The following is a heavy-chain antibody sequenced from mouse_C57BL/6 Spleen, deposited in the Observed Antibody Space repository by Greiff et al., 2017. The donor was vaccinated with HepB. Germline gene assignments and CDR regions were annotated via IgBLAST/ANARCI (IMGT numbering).Heavy chain of an antibody. J-gene: IGHJ4*01. CDR2: ISSGSSTI. Sequence: EVMLVESGGGLVKPGGSLKLSCAASGFTFSDYGMHWVRQAPEKGLEWVAYISSGSSTIYYADTVKGRFTISRDNAKNTLFLQMTSLRSEDTAMYYCAITTVVARGYYAMDYWSQGTSVTVSS. CDR1: GFTFSDYG. CDR3: AITTVVARGYYAMDY. D-gene: IGHD1-1*01. V-gene: IGHV5-17*01.